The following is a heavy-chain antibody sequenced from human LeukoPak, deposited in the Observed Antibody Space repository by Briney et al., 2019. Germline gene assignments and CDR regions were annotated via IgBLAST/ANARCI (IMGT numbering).Heavy chain of an antibody. J-gene: IGHJ4*02. CDR1: GGSISSGGYY. CDR2: IYHSGST. D-gene: IGHD1-26*01. V-gene: IGHV4-30-2*01. CDR3: AREVFEELAYDY. Sequence: SQTLSLTCTVSGGSISSGGYYWSWIRQPPGKGLEWIGYIYHSGSTYYNPSLKSRVTISVDRSKNQFSLKLSSVTAADTAVYYCAREVFEELAYDYWGQGTLVTVSS.